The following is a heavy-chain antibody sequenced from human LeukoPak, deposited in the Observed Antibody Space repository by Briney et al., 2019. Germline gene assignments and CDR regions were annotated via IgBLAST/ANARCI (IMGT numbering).Heavy chain of an antibody. CDR1: GDPINIYY. D-gene: IGHD4-23*01. Sequence: PSETLSLTCTVFGDPINIYYWNWIRQSAEKRLEWIGRIYPSGSTNYNPSLKSRVTISLDKSKNQFSLRLTSVTAADTAVYYCARVASLNSPGYYYFMDVWGKGTTVIVSS. V-gene: IGHV4-4*07. J-gene: IGHJ6*03. CDR2: IYPSGST. CDR3: ARVASLNSPGYYYFMDV.